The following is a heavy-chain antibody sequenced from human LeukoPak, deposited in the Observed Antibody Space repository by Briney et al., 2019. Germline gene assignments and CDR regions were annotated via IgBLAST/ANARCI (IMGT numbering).Heavy chain of an antibody. CDR1: GGSISSYY. CDR3: ARDPNDSSGYHWYFDL. Sequence: SETLSLTCTVSGGSISSYYWSWIRQPPGKGLEWIGYIYYSGSTNYNPSLKSRVTISVDTSKNQFSLTLSSVIAADTAVYYCARDPNDSSGYHWYFDLWGRGTLVTVSS. J-gene: IGHJ2*01. V-gene: IGHV4-59*01. CDR2: IYYSGST. D-gene: IGHD3-22*01.